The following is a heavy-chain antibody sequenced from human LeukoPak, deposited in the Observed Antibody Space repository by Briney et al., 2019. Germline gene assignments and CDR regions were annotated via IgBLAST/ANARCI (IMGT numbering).Heavy chain of an antibody. CDR1: GGSLSGYY. D-gene: IGHD5-24*01. CDR2: IKESEAT. Sequence: PSETLSLTCAVYGGSLSGYYWTWIRQPPGKGLEWIGGIKESEATNYNASLKSRVTISIDTSKNQFSLKLTSVTAADTAVYYCAREGVRNVHNPLGYWGQGTLVTVRS. CDR3: AREGVRNVHNPLGY. J-gene: IGHJ4*02. V-gene: IGHV4-34*01.